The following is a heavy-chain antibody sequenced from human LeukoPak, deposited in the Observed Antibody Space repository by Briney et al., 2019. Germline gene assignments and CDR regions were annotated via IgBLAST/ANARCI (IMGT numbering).Heavy chain of an antibody. CDR3: ARLDDPAY. CDR2: IYHSGST. Sequence: SETLSLTCAVSGYSISSGYYWGWIRQPPGKGLEWIGSIYHSGSTYYNPSLKSQVTISVDTSKNQFSLKLSSVTAADTAVYYCARLDDPAYWGQGTLVTVSS. D-gene: IGHD1-1*01. CDR1: GYSISSGYY. J-gene: IGHJ4*02. V-gene: IGHV4-38-2*01.